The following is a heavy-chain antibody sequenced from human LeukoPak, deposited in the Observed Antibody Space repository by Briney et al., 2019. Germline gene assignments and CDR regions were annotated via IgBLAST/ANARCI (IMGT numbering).Heavy chain of an antibody. D-gene: IGHD3-3*01. CDR3: AREPRLEWLSSTGYFDY. J-gene: IGHJ4*02. CDR2: INWNGGST. CDR1: GFTFDDYG. Sequence: GGSLRLSCAASGFTFDDYGMSWVRQAPGKGLEWLSGINWNGGSTGYADSVKGRFTISRDNAKNSLYLQMNSLRAEDTALYYCAREPRLEWLSSTGYFDYWGQGTLVTVSS. V-gene: IGHV3-20*04.